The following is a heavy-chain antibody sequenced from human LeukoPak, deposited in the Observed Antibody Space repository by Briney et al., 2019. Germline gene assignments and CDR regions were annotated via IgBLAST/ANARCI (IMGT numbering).Heavy chain of an antibody. Sequence: PGGSLRLSCAASGFTFDTYWMTWVRQAPGKGREWVASIKQDGSEKYYVDSVKGRFTISRDNAKSSLYLQMNSLRAEDTALYHCARHSPLWGYWGQGTLVTVSS. CDR3: ARHSPLWGY. D-gene: IGHD7-27*01. CDR1: GFTFDTYW. J-gene: IGHJ4*02. CDR2: IKQDGSEK. V-gene: IGHV3-7*04.